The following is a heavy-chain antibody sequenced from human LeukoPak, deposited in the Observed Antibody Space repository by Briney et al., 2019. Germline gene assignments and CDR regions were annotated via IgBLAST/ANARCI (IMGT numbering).Heavy chain of an antibody. CDR1: GGTFSSYA. V-gene: IGHV1-69*06. J-gene: IGHJ4*02. CDR3: ATGPGNIGSYGY. CDR2: IIPIFGTA. Sequence: ASVKVSCKASGGTFSSYAISWVRQAPGQGLEWMGGIIPIFGTANYAQKFQGRVTITADKSTSTAYVELSSLRSDDTAVYYCATGPGNIGSYGYWGQGTLVTVSS. D-gene: IGHD1-26*01.